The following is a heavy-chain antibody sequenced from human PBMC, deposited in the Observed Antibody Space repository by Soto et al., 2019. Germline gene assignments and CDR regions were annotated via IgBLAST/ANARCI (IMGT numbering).Heavy chain of an antibody. V-gene: IGHV4-31*03. CDR3: ARDPWRTPPEAAFDV. Sequence: SETLSLTCTVSGGSISSAGYYFGWIRQHPGKGLEWIGYIYFSGVTYYNPSLESRVTISVDTSKNQFSLRLSSVTAADTAVYYCARDPWRTPPEAAFDVWGQGTKVTVSS. CDR2: IYFSGVT. J-gene: IGHJ3*01. D-gene: IGHD1-1*01. CDR1: GGSISSAGYY.